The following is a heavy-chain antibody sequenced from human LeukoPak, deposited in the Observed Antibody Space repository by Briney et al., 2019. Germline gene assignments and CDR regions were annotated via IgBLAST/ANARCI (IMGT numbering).Heavy chain of an antibody. V-gene: IGHV3-15*01. J-gene: IGHJ4*02. D-gene: IGHD3-3*01. CDR2: IKRKTDGGTT. CDR3: TTSNFGFPFDY. Sequence: WIRQPPGKGLEWVGLIKRKTDGGTTDYAAPVKGRFTISRDDSKNTLYLQMNSLKTEDTAVYYCTTSNFGFPFDYWGQGTLVTVSS.